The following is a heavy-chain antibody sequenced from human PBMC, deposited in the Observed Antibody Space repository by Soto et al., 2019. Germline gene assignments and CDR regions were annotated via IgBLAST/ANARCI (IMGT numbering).Heavy chain of an antibody. CDR1: GFTFSSYA. Sequence: GSLRLSCAASGFTFSSYAMTWVRQAPGKGPEWVSAISGSGGSTYYADSVKGRFTISRDNSKNTLYLQMNSLRAEDTAVYYCAKELWFGELSDYYGMDVWGQGTTVTVSS. CDR2: ISGSGGST. D-gene: IGHD3-10*01. J-gene: IGHJ6*02. CDR3: AKELWFGELSDYYGMDV. V-gene: IGHV3-23*01.